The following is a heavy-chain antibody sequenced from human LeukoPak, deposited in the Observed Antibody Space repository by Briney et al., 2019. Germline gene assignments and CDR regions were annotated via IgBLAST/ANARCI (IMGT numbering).Heavy chain of an antibody. CDR3: AKNRAGYNWYFDL. J-gene: IGHJ2*01. CDR2: ISGGGGST. D-gene: IGHD3-9*01. CDR1: GFTFSSYA. V-gene: IGHV3-23*01. Sequence: PGASLRLSCAASGFTFSSYAMSWVRQAPGKGLEWVSAISGGGGSTYYADSVKGRFTISRDNSKNTLYLQMNSLRAEDTAVYYCAKNRAGYNWYFDLWGRGILVTVSS.